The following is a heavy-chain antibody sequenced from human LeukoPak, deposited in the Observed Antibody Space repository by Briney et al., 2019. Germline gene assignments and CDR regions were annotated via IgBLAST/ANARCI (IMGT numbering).Heavy chain of an antibody. CDR3: ARGSSGWYDDAFDI. J-gene: IGHJ3*02. CDR1: GDSISSYY. V-gene: IGHV4-59*01. D-gene: IGHD6-19*01. CDR2: FYFSGST. Sequence: SETLSLTCTVSGDSISSYYWSWIRQYPGKGLEWHGYFYFSGSTNYNPSLKSRVTISVDTSKNQFSLKLSSVTAADTAVYYCARGSSGWYDDAFDIWGQGTMVTVSS.